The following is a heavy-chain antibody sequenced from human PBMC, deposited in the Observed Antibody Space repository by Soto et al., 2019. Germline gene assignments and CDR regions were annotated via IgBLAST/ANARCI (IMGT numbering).Heavy chain of an antibody. CDR1: GFTFSTYW. D-gene: IGHD3-16*01. J-gene: IGHJ4*02. V-gene: IGHV3-74*01. Sequence: EVQLVESGGGLVQPGGSLRLSCAASGFTFSTYWMHWVRQAPGKGLVWVSRINEDGSTINYADSVKGRFTISRDNAKNRLYREVNRRGAEDPGVYYGTRDMGGRGGYWGQGTLVTVSS. CDR2: INEDGSTI. CDR3: TRDMGGRGGY.